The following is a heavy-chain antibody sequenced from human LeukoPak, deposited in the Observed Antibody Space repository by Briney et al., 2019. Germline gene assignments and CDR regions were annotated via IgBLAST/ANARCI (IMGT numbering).Heavy chain of an antibody. J-gene: IGHJ4*02. CDR2: IWYDGSDE. V-gene: IGHV3-33*06. CDR1: GFTFSSYG. D-gene: IGHD6-13*01. Sequence: PGRSLRLSCAASGFTFSSYGMHWVRQAPGKGLEWVAVIWYDGSDEYYADSVRGRFTISRDNSKNTLYLQMNSLRAEDTAVYYCAKDRASSNWKYYDYWGQGTLVTVSS. CDR3: AKDRASSNWKYYDY.